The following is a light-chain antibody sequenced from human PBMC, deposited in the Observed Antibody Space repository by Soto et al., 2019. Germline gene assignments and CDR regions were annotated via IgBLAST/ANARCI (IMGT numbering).Light chain of an antibody. CDR2: KAS. J-gene: IGKJ1*01. CDR3: QQYNSYSGT. Sequence: IQITQSPSTLSASVGDRVTITCRASQIISSWLAWYQQKPWKAPKLLIYKASSFESGVPSRFSGSGSGTEFTLTISSLQPDDFANYYCQQYNSYSGTFGQGTKVEIK. V-gene: IGKV1-5*03. CDR1: QIISSW.